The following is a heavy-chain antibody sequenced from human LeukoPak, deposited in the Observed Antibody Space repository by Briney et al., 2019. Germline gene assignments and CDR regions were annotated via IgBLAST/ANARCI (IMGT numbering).Heavy chain of an antibody. CDR1: GFTFDDYA. D-gene: IGHD1-26*01. CDR2: ISWNSGSI. Sequence: PGGSLRLSCAASGFTFDDYAMHWVRQVPGKGLEWVSGISWNSGSIGYADSVKGRFTISRDNAKNSLYLQMNSLRAEDTALYYCAKDMSVEVGAFDYWGQGTLVTVSS. J-gene: IGHJ4*02. V-gene: IGHV3-9*01. CDR3: AKDMSVEVGAFDY.